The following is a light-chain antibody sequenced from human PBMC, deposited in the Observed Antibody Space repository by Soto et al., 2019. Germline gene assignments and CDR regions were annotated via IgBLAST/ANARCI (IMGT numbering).Light chain of an antibody. J-gene: IGKJ1*01. CDR2: DAS. Sequence: DIQMTQSPSNLSASVGDRVTITCRASQSISSWLAWYQQKPGKAPKLLIYDASSLESGVPSRFSGSGSGTEFTLTIISLQPDDFATYYCQQYNSYPWTFGQGTKVDIK. CDR1: QSISSW. V-gene: IGKV1-5*01. CDR3: QQYNSYPWT.